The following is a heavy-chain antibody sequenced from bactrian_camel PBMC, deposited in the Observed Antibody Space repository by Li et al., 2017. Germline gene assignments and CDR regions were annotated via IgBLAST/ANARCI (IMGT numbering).Heavy chain of an antibody. CDR2: INDAGVST. J-gene: IGHJ4*01. Sequence: VQLVESGGGLVQPGGSLRLSCAASGFTFSRYDMSWVRQAPRKGLEWVSVINDAGVSTAYADSVKGRFTISRDNAKNTLYLQMNSLKSEDTAMYYCAAKDEEEWAAHAGFEARTFHDWGQGTQVTVS. CDR3: AAKDEEEWAAHAGFEARTFHD. D-gene: IGHD1*01. CDR1: GFTFSRYD. V-gene: IGHV3S40*01.